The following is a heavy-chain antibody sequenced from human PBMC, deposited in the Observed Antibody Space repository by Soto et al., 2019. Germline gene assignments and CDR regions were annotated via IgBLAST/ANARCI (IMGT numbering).Heavy chain of an antibody. J-gene: IGHJ4*02. V-gene: IGHV4-31*03. CDR3: ARGTTYSSIAARGYFDY. CDR2: IYHGGST. Sequence: PSETLYLTCTVSGGSISSGGYYWSWIRQHPGKGLEWIGYIYHGGSTYYNPSLKSRVTISVDTSKNQFSLKLSSVTAADTAVYYCARGTTYSSIAARGYFDYWGQGTLVTVSS. CDR1: GGSISSGGYY. D-gene: IGHD6-6*01.